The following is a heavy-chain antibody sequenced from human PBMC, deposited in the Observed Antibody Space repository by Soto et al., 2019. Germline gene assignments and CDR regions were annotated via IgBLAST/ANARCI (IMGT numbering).Heavy chain of an antibody. D-gene: IGHD2-15*01. J-gene: IGHJ4*02. Sequence: GGSLRLSCAASGFTFTRYSMNWVRQAPGKGLEWVSSISSTTNYIYYGDSMKGRFTISRDNAKNSLYLEMNSLRAEDTAVYYCARESEDLTSNFDDWGQGTMVTVSS. CDR3: ARESEDLTSNFDD. CDR2: ISSTTNYI. V-gene: IGHV3-21*06. CDR1: GFTFTRYS.